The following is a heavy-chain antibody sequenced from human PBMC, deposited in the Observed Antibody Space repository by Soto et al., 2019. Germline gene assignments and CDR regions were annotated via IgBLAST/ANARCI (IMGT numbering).Heavy chain of an antibody. CDR1: GGSISSGGYS. J-gene: IGHJ6*02. V-gene: IGHV4-30-2*01. CDR3: ARGHYDFWSVDIVPETDGMDV. CDR2: IYHSGST. D-gene: IGHD3-3*01. Sequence: QLQLQESGSGLVKPSQTLSLTCAVSGGSISSGGYSWSWIRQAPGKGLEWIGYIYHSGSTYYNPPLKSRVTISVDRSKNQFSLKLSSVNAEDTAVYYCARGHYDFWSVDIVPETDGMDVWGQGTTVTVSS.